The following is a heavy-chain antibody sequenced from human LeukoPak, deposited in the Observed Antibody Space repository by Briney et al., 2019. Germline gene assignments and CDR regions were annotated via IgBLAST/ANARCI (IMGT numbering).Heavy chain of an antibody. Sequence: GGSLRLSCAASGFTFSSYGMHWVRQAPGKGLEWVAFIRDDGSNKYYADSVKGRFTISRDNSKNTLYLQMNSLRAEDTAVYYCARARGIAAAGPPLNYYYMDVWGKGTTVTVSS. CDR2: IRDDGSNK. CDR1: GFTFSSYG. D-gene: IGHD6-13*01. V-gene: IGHV3-30*02. CDR3: ARARGIAAAGPPLNYYYMDV. J-gene: IGHJ6*03.